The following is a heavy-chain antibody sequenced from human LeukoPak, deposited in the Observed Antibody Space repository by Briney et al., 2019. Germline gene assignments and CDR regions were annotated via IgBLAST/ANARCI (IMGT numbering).Heavy chain of an antibody. CDR3: ARDWSGYYYYNY. CDR2: IIPIFGTA. CDR1: GGTFSSYA. Sequence: GASVKVSCKASGGTFSSYAISWVRQAPGQGLEWMGGIIPIFGTANYAQKFQGRVTITADESTSTAYMELSSLRSEDTAVYCCARDWSGYYYYNYWGQGTLVTVSS. D-gene: IGHD3-3*01. J-gene: IGHJ4*02. V-gene: IGHV1-69*13.